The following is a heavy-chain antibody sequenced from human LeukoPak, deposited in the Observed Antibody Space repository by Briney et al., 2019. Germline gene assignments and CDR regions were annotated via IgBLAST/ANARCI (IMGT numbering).Heavy chain of an antibody. D-gene: IGHD6-19*01. CDR1: GYTFTRYA. CDR3: AIDQPVAGVSNFDS. J-gene: IGHJ4*02. V-gene: IGHV7-4-1*02. CDR2: INPNTGNP. Sequence: ASVKVSCKASGYTFTRYAMNWLRQAPGQGLEWMGWINPNTGNPTYAQAFTGRFVFSLDTSVSTAYLQISSLNTEDTGVYYCAIDQPVAGVSNFDSWGQGTLVTVSS.